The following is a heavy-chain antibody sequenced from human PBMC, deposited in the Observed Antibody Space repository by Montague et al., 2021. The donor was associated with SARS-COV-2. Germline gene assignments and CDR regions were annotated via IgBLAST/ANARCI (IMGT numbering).Heavy chain of an antibody. CDR3: ARGRIEVSMIVVVLTGASYYIDV. CDR2: INNSGST. J-gene: IGHJ6*03. CDR1: GGSFSGHY. V-gene: IGHV4-34*01. D-gene: IGHD3-22*01. Sequence: SETLSLTCAVYGGSFSGHYWSWIRQPPAKGLEWIWEINNSGSTNYNPSLKSRVTISVDTSKNQFSLKLHSVTAADTAVYYCARGRIEVSMIVVVLTGASYYIDVWGKGTPVTVSS.